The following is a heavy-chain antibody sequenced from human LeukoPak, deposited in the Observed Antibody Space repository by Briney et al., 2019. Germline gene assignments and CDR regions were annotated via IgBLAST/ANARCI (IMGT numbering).Heavy chain of an antibody. CDR3: ARDGGGGIYDFGAFDI. V-gene: IGHV3-7*01. Sequence: GGSLRLSCAASGFTFTTYWMTWVRQAPGKGLEWVANINQDGTEKYYVDSVKGRFTISRDNSKNTLYLQMNSLRAEDTAVYYCARDGGGGIYDFGAFDIWGQGTMVTVSS. J-gene: IGHJ3*02. D-gene: IGHD5/OR15-5a*01. CDR2: INQDGTEK. CDR1: GFTFTTYW.